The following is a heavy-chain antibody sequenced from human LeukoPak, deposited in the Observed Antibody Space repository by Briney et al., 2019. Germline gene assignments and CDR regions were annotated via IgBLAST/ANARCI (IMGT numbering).Heavy chain of an antibody. CDR3: ARQYDSYFYYYLAV. Sequence: SGTLSLTCAVSGYPLNNAYYWVWIRQPPGKGLEWIGSLYHPDSTYYNPSLKSRVTMSVDTSRNQFSLKMSFVTAADTAVYYCARQYDSYFYYYLAVWGTGTTVTVSS. CDR2: LYHPDST. CDR1: GYPLNNAYY. J-gene: IGHJ6*03. V-gene: IGHV4-38-2*01. D-gene: IGHD3-3*01.